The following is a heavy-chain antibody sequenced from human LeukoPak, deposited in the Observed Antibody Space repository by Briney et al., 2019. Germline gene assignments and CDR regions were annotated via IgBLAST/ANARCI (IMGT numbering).Heavy chain of an antibody. D-gene: IGHD4-11*01. CDR1: DGPISSGGYY. Sequence: SETLSLTCTVSDGPISSGGYYWSWIPPPPGKGLEWIVYIYSSESTFYNPSLTSRVTISRDRSKTQISLKLSPVTAADTAVYFCARVQGSNGPFEYWGQGTLVTVSS. J-gene: IGHJ4*02. V-gene: IGHV4-30-4*08. CDR2: IYSSEST. CDR3: ARVQGSNGPFEY.